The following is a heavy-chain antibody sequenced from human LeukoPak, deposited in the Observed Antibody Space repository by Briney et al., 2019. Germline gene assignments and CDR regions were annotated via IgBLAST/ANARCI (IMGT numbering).Heavy chain of an antibody. J-gene: IGHJ3*02. CDR2: IASDGGHT. CDR1: GFTFSSYF. Sequence: GGSLRLSCAASGFTFSSYFMHWVRQAPGKGLEWVADIASDGGHTFYVESVKGRFTISRDNSKNTLYLQMNSLRAEDTAVYFCARERQDTILHSGAFDIWGQGTMVTVSS. V-gene: IGHV3-30-3*01. D-gene: IGHD2-21*01. CDR3: ARERQDTILHSGAFDI.